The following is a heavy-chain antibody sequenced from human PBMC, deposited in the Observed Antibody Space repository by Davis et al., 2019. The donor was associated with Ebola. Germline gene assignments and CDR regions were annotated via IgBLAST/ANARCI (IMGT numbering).Heavy chain of an antibody. CDR2: IYYSGST. CDR3: ARPNYDILTGYYGPNWFDP. J-gene: IGHJ5*02. V-gene: IGHV4-61*01. CDR1: GGSVSSGSYY. D-gene: IGHD3-9*01. Sequence: SETLSLTCTVSGGSVSSGSYYWSWIRQPPGKGLEWIGYIYYSGSTNYNPSLKSRVTISVDTSKNQFSLKLSSVTAADTAVYYCARPNYDILTGYYGPNWFDPWGQGTLVTVSS.